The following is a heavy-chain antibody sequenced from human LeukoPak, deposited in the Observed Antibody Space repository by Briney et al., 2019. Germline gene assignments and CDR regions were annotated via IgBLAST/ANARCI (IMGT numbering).Heavy chain of an antibody. J-gene: IGHJ6*02. D-gene: IGHD4-17*01. CDR2: IYTSGST. Sequence: SETLSLTCTVSGGSISSYYWSWIRQPAGKGLEWIGRIYTSGSTNYNPSLKSRVTMSVDTSKNQFSLKLSSVTAVDTAVYYCARVWEANYGDHNYYGMDVWGQGTTVTVSS. CDR1: GGSISSYY. V-gene: IGHV4-4*07. CDR3: ARVWEANYGDHNYYGMDV.